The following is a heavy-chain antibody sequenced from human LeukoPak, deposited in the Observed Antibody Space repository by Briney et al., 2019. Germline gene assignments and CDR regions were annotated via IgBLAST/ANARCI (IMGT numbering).Heavy chain of an antibody. D-gene: IGHD3-9*01. CDR3: ARDFGLRYFDWLSNDWFDP. Sequence: ASVKVSCKASGYTFTHYYIHWVGQAPGQGREGVGGINPNSCCTDYAQKFEGRVTSTSDTRISTAHMELKGLISGDTAVCHGARDFGLRYFDWLSNDWFDPWGQGTLVTVSS. V-gene: IGHV1-2*01. J-gene: IGHJ5*02. CDR1: GYTFTHYY. CDR2: INPNSCCT.